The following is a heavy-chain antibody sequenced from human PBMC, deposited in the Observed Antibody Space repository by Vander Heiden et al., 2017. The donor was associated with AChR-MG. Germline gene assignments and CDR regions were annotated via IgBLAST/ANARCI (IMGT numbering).Heavy chain of an antibody. CDR1: GYSFTSYW. J-gene: IGHJ6*02. Sequence: EVQLVQSGAEVKKPGESLKISCKGSGYSFTSYWIDWVRQMPGKGLEWIGIIYPGDSDTRYSPSFQGQVTISADKSISTAYLQWSSLKASDTAMYYCARWGDPRPYYYYYYGMDVWGQGTTVTVSS. CDR3: ARWGDPRPYYYYYYGMDV. CDR2: IYPGDSDT. D-gene: IGHD2-21*01. V-gene: IGHV5-51*03.